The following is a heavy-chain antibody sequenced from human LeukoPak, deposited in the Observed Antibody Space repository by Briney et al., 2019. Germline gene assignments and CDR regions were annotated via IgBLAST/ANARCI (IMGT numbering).Heavy chain of an antibody. D-gene: IGHD2-21*02. V-gene: IGHV3-21*01. CDR3: ARGEEAYCGGDCSQIDY. CDR1: GFTFSSYS. CDR2: ISSSSSYI. Sequence: PGGSLRLSCAASGFTFSSYSMNWVRQAPGKGLEWVSSISSSSSYIYYADSVKGRFTISRDNAKNSLYLQMNSLRAEDTAVYYCARGEEAYCGGDCSQIDYWGQGTLVTVSS. J-gene: IGHJ4*02.